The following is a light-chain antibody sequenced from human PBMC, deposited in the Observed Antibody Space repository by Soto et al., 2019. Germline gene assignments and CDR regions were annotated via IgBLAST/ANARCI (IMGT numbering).Light chain of an antibody. CDR1: SSDVGGYNY. CDR3: RSYTSSSTYV. J-gene: IGLJ1*01. V-gene: IGLV2-14*01. CDR2: DVS. Sequence: QSVLTQPASVSGSPGQSITISCTGTSSDVGGYNYVSWYQQHPGNAPKLMIYDVSNRPSGVSNRFSGSKSGNTASLTISGLQAEDEADYYCRSYTSSSTYVFGSGTKSPS.